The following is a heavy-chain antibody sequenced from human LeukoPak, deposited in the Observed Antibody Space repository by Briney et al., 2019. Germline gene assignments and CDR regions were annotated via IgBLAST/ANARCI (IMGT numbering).Heavy chain of an antibody. D-gene: IGHD2-15*01. V-gene: IGHV3-23*01. CDR2: ISGSGGST. CDR3: AKDHRKGGGSCPFDY. CDR1: GFTFSSYA. J-gene: IGHJ4*02. Sequence: GGSLRLSCAASGFTFSSYAMSWVRQAPGKGLEWVSAISGSGGSTYYADSVKGRFTISRDNSKNTLHLQMNSLRAEDTAVYYCAKDHRKGGGSCPFDYWGQGTLVTVSS.